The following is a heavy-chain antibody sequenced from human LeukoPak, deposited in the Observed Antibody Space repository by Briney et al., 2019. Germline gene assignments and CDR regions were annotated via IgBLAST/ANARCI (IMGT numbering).Heavy chain of an antibody. V-gene: IGHV3-15*01. J-gene: IGHJ5*02. Sequence: GGSLRLSRVASGFTFSNAWMSRVRQAPGKGLEWVGRIKSKTDGGTTDYAAHVKSRFTISRDDSKNTLYPKMNSLKTEDTAVYYCTTDLGQGLDYVWGSYRNHWGQGTLVTVSS. CDR1: GFTFSNAW. CDR3: TTDLGQGLDYVWGSYRNH. D-gene: IGHD3-16*02. CDR2: IKSKTDGGTT.